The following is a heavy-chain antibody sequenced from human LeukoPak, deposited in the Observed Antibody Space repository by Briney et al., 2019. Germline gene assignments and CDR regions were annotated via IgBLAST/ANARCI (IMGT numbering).Heavy chain of an antibody. CDR2: ICSIGSTM. J-gene: IGHJ6*03. CDR3: ARDLHDVWCYYYYYMYV. Sequence: PGGAPRLSCAASGFIFSDYYMSWMRPAPAKGGEWVSYICSIGSTMYYNDSPKGRFTISRDNANDSLYLEMNSLRAEDTAVYYCARDLHDVWCYYYYYMYVWGKGTTVTVSS. CDR1: GFIFSDYY. D-gene: IGHD3-16*01. V-gene: IGHV3-11*04.